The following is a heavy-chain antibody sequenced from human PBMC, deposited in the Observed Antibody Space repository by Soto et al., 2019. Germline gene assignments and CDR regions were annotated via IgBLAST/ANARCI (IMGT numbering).Heavy chain of an antibody. V-gene: IGHV4-59*13. CDR3: ARMITATGTEYFDL. CDR2: IYYSGNT. Sequence: PSETLSLTCTVSGASISGYCWNWIRQPPGEGLEWIGYIYYSGNTNYNSFLKSRVTMSVDTSKNQFSLNLTSVTPADTAVYYCARMITATGTEYFDLWGRRALVTVSS. CDR1: GASISGYC. J-gene: IGHJ2*01. D-gene: IGHD6-13*01.